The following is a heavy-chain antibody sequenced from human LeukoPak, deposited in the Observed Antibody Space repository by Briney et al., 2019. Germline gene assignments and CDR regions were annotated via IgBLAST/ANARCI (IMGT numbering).Heavy chain of an antibody. CDR3: ARGPTGYYPYYYGMDV. Sequence: PGGSLRLSCAASGFTFSSYAMSWVRQAPGKGLEWVSAISGSGGSTYYADPVKGRFTISRDNSKNTLYLQMNSLRAEDTAVYYCARGPTGYYPYYYGMDVWGQGTTVTVSS. CDR1: GFTFSSYA. J-gene: IGHJ6*02. D-gene: IGHD3-9*01. V-gene: IGHV3-23*01. CDR2: ISGSGGST.